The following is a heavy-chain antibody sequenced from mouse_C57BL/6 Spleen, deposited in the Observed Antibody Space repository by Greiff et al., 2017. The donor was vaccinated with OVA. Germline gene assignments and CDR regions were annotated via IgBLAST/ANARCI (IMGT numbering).Heavy chain of an antibody. J-gene: IGHJ3*01. Sequence: QVQLQQPGAELVMPGASVKLSCKASGYTFTSYWMHWVKQRPGQGLEWIGEIDPSDSYTNYNQKFKGKSTLTLDKSSSTAYMQLSSLTSEDSAVYYCARIITTVVEGFAYWGQGTLVTVSA. D-gene: IGHD1-1*01. CDR1: GYTFTSYW. CDR2: IDPSDSYT. CDR3: ARIITTVVEGFAY. V-gene: IGHV1-69*01.